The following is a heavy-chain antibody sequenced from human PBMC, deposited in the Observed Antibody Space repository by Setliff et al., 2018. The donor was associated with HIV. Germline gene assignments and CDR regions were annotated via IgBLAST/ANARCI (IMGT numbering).Heavy chain of an antibody. CDR3: TRDNYDDYSRVQMDV. CDR1: GYTFTSYG. Sequence: ASVKVSCKASGYTFTSYGISWVRQAPGQGLEWMGWSSTYKGNTKYEQKFQGKVTMTTDTSTSTAYMELRSMRSDDTAIYYCTRDNYDDYSRVQMDVWGKGTPVTVSS. J-gene: IGHJ6*04. CDR2: SSTYKGNT. D-gene: IGHD4-17*01. V-gene: IGHV1-18*04.